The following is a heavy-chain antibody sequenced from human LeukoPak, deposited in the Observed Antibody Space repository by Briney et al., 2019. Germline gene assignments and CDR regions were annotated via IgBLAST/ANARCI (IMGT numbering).Heavy chain of an antibody. J-gene: IGHJ4*02. Sequence: PGGSLRLSCAASGFTFSSYSMNWVRQAPGKGLEWVSYISSSSSTIYYADSVKGRFTISRDNAKNSLYLQMNSLRAEDTAVYYCAREADSSSWYEEDYWGQGTLVTVSS. CDR2: ISSSSSTI. CDR1: GFTFSSYS. V-gene: IGHV3-48*04. CDR3: AREADSSSWYEEDY. D-gene: IGHD6-13*01.